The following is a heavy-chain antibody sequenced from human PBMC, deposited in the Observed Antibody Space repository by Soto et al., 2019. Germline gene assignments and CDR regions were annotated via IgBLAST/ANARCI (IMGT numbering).Heavy chain of an antibody. CDR1: GGSISSYY. CDR3: ARRFSGSCLNPGGMGDFDI. Sequence: PSETLSLTCTVSGGSISSYYWSWIRQPPGKGLEWIGYIYYSGSTNYNPSLKSRVTISVDTSKNQFSLKLSSVTAADTAVYYCARRFSGSCLNPGGMGDFDIWGQGTMVTVSS. CDR2: IYYSGST. J-gene: IGHJ3*02. D-gene: IGHD1-26*01. V-gene: IGHV4-59*01.